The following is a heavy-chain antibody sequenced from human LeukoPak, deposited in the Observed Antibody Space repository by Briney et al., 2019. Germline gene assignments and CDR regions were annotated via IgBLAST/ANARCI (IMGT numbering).Heavy chain of an antibody. CDR2: INPSSSYK. V-gene: IGHV3-21*01. J-gene: IGHJ3*02. D-gene: IGHD2/OR15-2a*01. CDR3: ARDFLKNRGAFDI. CDR1: GFTFSTYT. Sequence: GESLRLSCAASGFTFSTYTMNWVRQAPGRGLEWISSINPSSSYKYYSDSVQGRFTISRDNAKNTLYLHMNSLRAEDTAVFYCARDFLKNRGAFDIWGQGTVVTVSS.